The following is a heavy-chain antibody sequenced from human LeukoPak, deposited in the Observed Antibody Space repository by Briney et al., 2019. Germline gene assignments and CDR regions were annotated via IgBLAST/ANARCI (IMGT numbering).Heavy chain of an antibody. D-gene: IGHD2-8*01. Sequence: PGGSLRLSCAASGFTFSDYYMSWIRQAPGKGLEWVSYISSSGSTIYYADSVKGRFTISRDNAKNSLYLQMNSLRAEDTAVYYCATAPIVLMVYASPVPLWGQGTLVTVSS. CDR1: GFTFSDYY. CDR2: ISSSGSTI. J-gene: IGHJ4*02. V-gene: IGHV3-11*01. CDR3: ATAPIVLMVYASPVPL.